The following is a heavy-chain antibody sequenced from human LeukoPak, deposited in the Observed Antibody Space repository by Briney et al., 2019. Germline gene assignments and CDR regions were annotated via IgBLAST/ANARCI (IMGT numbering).Heavy chain of an antibody. D-gene: IGHD3-10*02. CDR2: ISASAGNI. CDR3: AKRPAAVRGVIPYVDY. J-gene: IGHJ4*02. V-gene: IGHV3-23*01. CDR1: GFMFRSSS. Sequence: GGSLRLSCAASGFMFRSSSMSWVRQVPGKGLEWVSTISASAGNIYYADSVKGRFTISRDNSKNTLFLQMNSLRAEDAAIYYCAKRPAAVRGVIPYVDYWGQGTLVTVSS.